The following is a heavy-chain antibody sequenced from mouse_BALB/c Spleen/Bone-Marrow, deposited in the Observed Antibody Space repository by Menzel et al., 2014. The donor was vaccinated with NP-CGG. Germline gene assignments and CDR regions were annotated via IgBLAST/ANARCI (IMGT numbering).Heavy chain of an antibody. J-gene: IGHJ4*01. CDR1: GFTFTDYY. Sequence: EVQLVESGGGLVQPGGSLRLSCTTSGFTFTDYYMSWVRQRPGKALEWLAFIRTKANGSTTEYSASVKARFTISRDNSQSILYLQMNTLRAEYSATCYCARFPMDYWGQGTSVTVSS. V-gene: IGHV7-3*02. CDR2: IRTKANGSTT. CDR3: ARFPMDY.